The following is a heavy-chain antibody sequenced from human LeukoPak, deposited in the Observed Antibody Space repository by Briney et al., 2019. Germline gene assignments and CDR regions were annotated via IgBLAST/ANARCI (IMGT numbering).Heavy chain of an antibody. D-gene: IGHD3-22*01. CDR3: ASMSRTLGSSGFVGPSVVGY. J-gene: IGHJ4*02. Sequence: GASVKVSCKASGGTFSSYAISWVRRAPGQGLEWMGRIIPILGIANYAQKFQGRVTITADKSTSTAYMELSSLRSEDTAVYYCASMSRTLGSSGFVGPSVVGYWGQGTLVTVSS. CDR2: IIPILGIA. V-gene: IGHV1-69*04. CDR1: GGTFSSYA.